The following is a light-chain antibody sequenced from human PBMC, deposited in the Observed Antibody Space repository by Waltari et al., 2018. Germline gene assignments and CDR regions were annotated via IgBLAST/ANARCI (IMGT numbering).Light chain of an antibody. Sequence: DIQMTQSPSTLSASVGDRVTITCRASQTISSWLAWYQQKPGKAPKLLIYKASSLQSGVPSRFSGSGSGTEFTLTISSLQADDFATYYCQHYNSYPPAFGPGTKVDIK. CDR2: KAS. CDR3: QHYNSYPPA. CDR1: QTISSW. J-gene: IGKJ3*01. V-gene: IGKV1-5*03.